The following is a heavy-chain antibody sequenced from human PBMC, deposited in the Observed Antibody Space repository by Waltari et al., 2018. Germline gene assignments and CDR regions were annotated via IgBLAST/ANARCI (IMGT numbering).Heavy chain of an antibody. Sequence: QVQLVESGGGVVQPGGSLRLSCAVSGFTFSAYGMRWVRQAPGKGLGVVSNIHHDEISKHYADSVKGRFTISRDNSKNTFYLHMDSLRAEDTALYYCSKDSDAFYIDYWGQGVLVTVSS. CDR1: GFTFSAYG. CDR2: IHHDEISK. CDR3: SKDSDAFYIDY. D-gene: IGHD2-2*01. V-gene: IGHV3-30*02. J-gene: IGHJ4*02.